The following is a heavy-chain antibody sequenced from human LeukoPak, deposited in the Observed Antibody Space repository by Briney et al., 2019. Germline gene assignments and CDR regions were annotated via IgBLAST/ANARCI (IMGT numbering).Heavy chain of an antibody. Sequence: GASVKVSCKASGYTFTSYAMHWVRQAPGQRLEWMGWINAGNGNTKYSQKFQGRVTITGDTSASTAYMELSSLRSEDTAVYYCARGVDSSSWYAYYFDYWGQGTLVTVSS. J-gene: IGHJ4*02. CDR2: INAGNGNT. CDR3: ARGVDSSSWYAYYFDY. D-gene: IGHD6-13*01. V-gene: IGHV1-3*01. CDR1: GYTFTSYA.